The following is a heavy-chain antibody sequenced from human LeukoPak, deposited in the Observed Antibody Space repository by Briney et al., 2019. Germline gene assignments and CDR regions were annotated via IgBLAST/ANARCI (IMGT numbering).Heavy chain of an antibody. CDR3: ARGAYNSGGTHEN. Sequence: GGSLRLSCAASGSTFRDYSMKWVRQAPGKGLVWLSYISTSGNYIYYADSVKRRFTISRDNAKNSLYLQMHSLRAEDTALYYFARGAYNSGGTHENWGQGTLVTVSS. J-gene: IGHJ4*02. D-gene: IGHD3-22*01. V-gene: IGHV3-21*01. CDR1: GSTFRDYS. CDR2: ISTSGNYI.